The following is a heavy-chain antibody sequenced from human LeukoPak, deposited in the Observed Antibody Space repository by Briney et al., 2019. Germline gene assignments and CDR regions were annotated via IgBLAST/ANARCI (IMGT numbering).Heavy chain of an antibody. Sequence: ASVKVSCKASGYTFTSYGISWVRQAPGQGLEWMGWISAYNGNTNYAQKLQGRVTMTTDTSTSTVYMELRSLRSDDTAVYYCARVSRQQLVQGGGAFDIWGQGTMVTVSS. CDR3: ARVSRQQLVQGGGAFDI. D-gene: IGHD6-13*01. J-gene: IGHJ3*02. CDR1: GYTFTSYG. V-gene: IGHV1-18*01. CDR2: ISAYNGNT.